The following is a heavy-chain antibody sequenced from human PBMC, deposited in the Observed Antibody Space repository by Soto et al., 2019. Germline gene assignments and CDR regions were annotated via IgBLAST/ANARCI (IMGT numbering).Heavy chain of an antibody. CDR2: MNPNTGNT. D-gene: IGHD2-15*01. CDR3: ERGSSRCSGGSCYSDWFDP. J-gene: IGHJ5*02. CDR1: GYTFTSSD. V-gene: IGHV1-8*01. Sequence: QVQLVQSGAEVKKPGASVRVSCKASGYTFTSSDVYWVRQATGQGLELMGWMNPNTGNTGNAQKFQGRVTMTRNTSISTAYMELSGLRPEATAVYYCERGSSRCSGGSCYSDWFDPWGQGTPVTVSS.